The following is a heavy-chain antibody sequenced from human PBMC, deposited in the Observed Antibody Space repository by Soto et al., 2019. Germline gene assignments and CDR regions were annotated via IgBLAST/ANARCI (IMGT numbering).Heavy chain of an antibody. Sequence: QVQLVQSGAEEKKPGASVKVSCKASGYTFTSYAMHWVRQAPGQRLEWMGWINAGNGNTKYSQKFQGRVTITRDTSASTAYMELSSLRSEDTAVYYCARRVPTVTTLNSAWYFDLWSRGTLVTVSS. CDR2: INAGNGNT. V-gene: IGHV1-3*05. CDR3: ARRVPTVTTLNSAWYFDL. CDR1: GYTFTSYA. D-gene: IGHD4-17*01. J-gene: IGHJ2*01.